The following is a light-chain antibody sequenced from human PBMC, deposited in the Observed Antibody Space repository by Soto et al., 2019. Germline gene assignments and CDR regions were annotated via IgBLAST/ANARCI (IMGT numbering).Light chain of an antibody. Sequence: EIVLTQSPGTLSLSPGERATLSCRASQYINTRLAWYQHRPGQSPRLLIYQTSLRAAGIPARFSASGSGTDFTLTISDVQPEDFALYYCKQYQNLWTCGQGTKVDIK. CDR3: KQYQNLWT. CDR2: QTS. J-gene: IGKJ1*01. V-gene: IGKV3D-15*03. CDR1: QYINTR.